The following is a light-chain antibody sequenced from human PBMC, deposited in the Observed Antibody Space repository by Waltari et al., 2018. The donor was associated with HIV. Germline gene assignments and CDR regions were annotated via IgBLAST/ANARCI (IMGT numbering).Light chain of an antibody. V-gene: IGLV3-1*01. Sequence: SYELTHPPSVSVSPGQTATITCSGDKLGDQYACWYQHKPDQSPVLVIYQDSTRPSGIPAGSSASNSGNTATPTISGTQAMDEADSYCQAWDSRRVFGGGTKLTVL. CDR3: QAWDSRRV. CDR1: KLGDQY. J-gene: IGLJ2*01. CDR2: QDS.